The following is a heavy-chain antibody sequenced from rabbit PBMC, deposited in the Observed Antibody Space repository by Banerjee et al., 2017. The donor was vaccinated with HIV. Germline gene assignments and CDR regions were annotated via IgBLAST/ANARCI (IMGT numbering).Heavy chain of an antibody. J-gene: IGHJ3*01. V-gene: IGHV1S45*01. CDR3: ARSMSSSAL. CDR2: IYTSSGST. Sequence: EEYGGGLVQPEGSLTLTCTASGFSLSSIYWICWDRQAPGKGLEWIACIYTSSGSTYFASWAKSRFTISKTTSTTVTLQMTSLTAADTATYFCARSMSSSALWGQGTLVTVS. CDR1: GFSLSSIYW. D-gene: IGHD1-1*01.